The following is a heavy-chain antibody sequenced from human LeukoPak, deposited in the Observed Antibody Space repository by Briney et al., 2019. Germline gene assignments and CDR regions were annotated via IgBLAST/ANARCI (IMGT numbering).Heavy chain of an antibody. D-gene: IGHD6-19*01. V-gene: IGHV4-4*02. CDR2: VNLQGST. CDR1: GGSISNTNW. Sequence: SETLSLTCGVSGGSISNTNWWTWVRQPPGKGLEWIGEVNLQGSTNYNPSLKSRVAISVDTSEDQFSLKLSSVTAADTAVYYCARVLIAVAGFDYWGQGTLVTVSS. J-gene: IGHJ4*02. CDR3: ARVLIAVAGFDY.